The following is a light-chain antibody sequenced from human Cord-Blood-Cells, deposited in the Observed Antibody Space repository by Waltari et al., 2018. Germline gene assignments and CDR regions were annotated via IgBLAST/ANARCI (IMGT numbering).Light chain of an antibody. V-gene: IGLV2-14*01. J-gene: IGLJ2*01. CDR1: SSDVGGYNY. Sequence: QSALTQPASVSGSPGQSITISCTRTSSDVGGYNYVSWYQQHPGKAPKPMIYDVSNRPSGVANRFSGSKSGNTASLTISGLQAEDEADYYCSSYTSSSTLVVFGGGTKLTVL. CDR2: DVS. CDR3: SSYTSSSTLVV.